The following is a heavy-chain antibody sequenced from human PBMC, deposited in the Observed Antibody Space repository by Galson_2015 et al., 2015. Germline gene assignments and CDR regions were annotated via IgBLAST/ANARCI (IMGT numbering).Heavy chain of an antibody. CDR2: IYPSGGST. J-gene: IGHJ4*02. D-gene: IGHD6-13*01. CDR1: GYTFTSYY. V-gene: IGHV1-46*01. Sequence: SVKVSCKAFGYTFTSYYIHWVRQAPGQGLVWMGIIYPSGGSTTYAQKFQGRVTMTRDTSTSTVYMELRSLRFEDTAVYYCARDRRRLPGITAAGTSDYWGQGTLVTVSS. CDR3: ARDRRRLPGITAAGTSDY.